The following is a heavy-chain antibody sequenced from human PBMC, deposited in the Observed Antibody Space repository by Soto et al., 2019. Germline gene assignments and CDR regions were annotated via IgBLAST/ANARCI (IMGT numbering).Heavy chain of an antibody. CDR2: INPNSGGT. V-gene: IGHV1-2*04. D-gene: IGHD3-22*01. CDR1: GYTFTGYY. CDR3: ARQVGEYYYDSSGYYFDY. J-gene: IGHJ4*02. Sequence: ASLKVSCKASGYTFTGYYMHWVRQAPGQGLEWMGWINPNSGGTNYAQKFQGWVTMTRDTSISTAYMELSRLRSDDTAVYYCARQVGEYYYDSSGYYFDYWGQGTLVTVSS.